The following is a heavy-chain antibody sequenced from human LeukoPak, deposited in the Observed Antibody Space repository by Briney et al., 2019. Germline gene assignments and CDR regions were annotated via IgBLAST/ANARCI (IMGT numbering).Heavy chain of an antibody. CDR1: GGPISSHY. CDR3: TRHTWGLGSDH. V-gene: IGHV4-59*08. CDR2: IYYSGNT. D-gene: IGHD7-27*01. Sequence: SETLSLTCTVSGGPISSHYLGWIRQPPGKGLEWIGWIYYSGNTKYNTSLKSRVTISLDTSKNQFSLSLTSVTAADTAVYYCTRHTWGLGSDHWGQGTLVTVSS. J-gene: IGHJ4*02.